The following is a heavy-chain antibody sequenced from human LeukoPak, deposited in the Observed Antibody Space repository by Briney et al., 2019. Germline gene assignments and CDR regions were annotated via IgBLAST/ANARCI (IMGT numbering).Heavy chain of an antibody. CDR1: GVSISSSKW. CDR3: ARDLGYCSSTSCREDGDY. D-gene: IGHD2-2*01. Sequence: SETLSLTCAVSGVSISSSKWWRWVRQPPGKGLVWIGEIYHSGSTNYNPSLKSRVTISVDKSKNQFSLKLSSVTAADTAVYYCARDLGYCSSTSCREDGDYWGQGTLVIVSS. J-gene: IGHJ4*02. V-gene: IGHV4-4*02. CDR2: IYHSGST.